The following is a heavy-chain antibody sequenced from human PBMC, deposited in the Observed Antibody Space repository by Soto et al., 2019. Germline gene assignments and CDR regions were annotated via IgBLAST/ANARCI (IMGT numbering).Heavy chain of an antibody. CDR2: ISGQNDKT. CDR3: ARVGSLVRGIWGI. CDR1: GYTFSSYG. J-gene: IGHJ4*02. V-gene: IGHV1-18*01. D-gene: IGHD3-10*01. Sequence: QAQLVQSGAEVKKPGASVKVSCKASGYTFSSYGISWVRQAPGQGLEWLGWISGQNDKTNYAPKVRDRVTLTTDTSTRTAFMELKSLRSDDTAVYFCARVGSLVRGIWGIWGQGTPVTVSS.